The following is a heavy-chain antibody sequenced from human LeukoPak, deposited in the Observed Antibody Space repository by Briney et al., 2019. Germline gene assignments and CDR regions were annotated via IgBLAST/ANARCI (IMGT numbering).Heavy chain of an antibody. J-gene: IGHJ6*03. Sequence: SGGSLRLSCAASGFAFSSFAMGWVRQSPGKGLEWLSTINGGGNTTFYADSVKGRFTISRANSKNTLYLHMDSLRPDDTAIYYCTKELHVAVSVADYSYFYMDVWGRGTAVTVSS. CDR3: TKELHVAVSVADYSYFYMDV. D-gene: IGHD6-19*01. V-gene: IGHV3-23*01. CDR2: INGGGNTT. CDR1: GFAFSSFA.